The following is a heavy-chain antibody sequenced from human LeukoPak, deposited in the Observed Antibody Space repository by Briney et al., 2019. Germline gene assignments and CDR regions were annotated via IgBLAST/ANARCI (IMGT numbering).Heavy chain of an antibody. J-gene: IGHJ4*02. D-gene: IGHD2-2*01. V-gene: IGHV3-30*04. CDR3: ARDSTVYCSSTSCYGVDY. Sequence: GRSLRLSCAASGFTFSSYAMHWVRQAPGKGLEWVAVISYDGSNKYYADSVKGRFTISRDSSKNTLYLQMNSLRAEDTAVYYCARDSTVYCSSTSCYGVDYWGQGTLVTVSS. CDR2: ISYDGSNK. CDR1: GFTFSSYA.